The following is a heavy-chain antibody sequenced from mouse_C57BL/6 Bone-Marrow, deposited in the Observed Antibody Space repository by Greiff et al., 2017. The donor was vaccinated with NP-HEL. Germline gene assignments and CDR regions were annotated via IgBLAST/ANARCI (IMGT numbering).Heavy chain of an antibody. CDR2: FDPESGGT. V-gene: IGHV14-4*01. D-gene: IGHD1-1*01. CDR1: GFNIKDDP. CDR3: TTGDSSTYAMDY. J-gene: IGHJ4*01. Sequence: VQLQQSGAELVRPGASVKLSCTVSGFNIKDDPMHWVKQRPEQGLEWIGWFDPESGGTEYAAKFQGKATMTADTSSNTAYLQLSILTSEDTAVYYCTTGDSSTYAMDYWGQGTSVTVSS.